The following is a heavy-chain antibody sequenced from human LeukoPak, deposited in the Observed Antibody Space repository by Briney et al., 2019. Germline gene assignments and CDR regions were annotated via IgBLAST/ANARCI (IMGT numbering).Heavy chain of an antibody. CDR1: GFSLSTTGVG. D-gene: IGHD3-3*01. V-gene: IGHV2-5*02. CDR2: VYWDDDK. CDR3: GHLGVGDGDFYYYYXDV. Sequence: SGPTLVNPTQTLTLTCTFSGFSLSTTGVGVGWIRQPPGKALEWLALVYWDDDKRYSPSLKSRLTVTKDTSKNQVVLIMTNMDPVDTATYYXGHLGVGDGDFYYYYXDVXGTGXXVTV. J-gene: IGHJ6*03.